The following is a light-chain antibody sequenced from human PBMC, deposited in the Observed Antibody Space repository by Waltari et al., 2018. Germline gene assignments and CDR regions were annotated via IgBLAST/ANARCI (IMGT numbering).Light chain of an antibody. CDR1: QSIGRY. Sequence: SCTASQSIGRYLVWYQQKPGQGPRLRSYGASSRAAGIPDRFSGSGSGTDFSLTISRLEPEDFAVYYCQNHERLPAVFGQGTKVEIK. CDR2: GAS. V-gene: IGKV3-20*01. J-gene: IGKJ1*01. CDR3: QNHERLPAV.